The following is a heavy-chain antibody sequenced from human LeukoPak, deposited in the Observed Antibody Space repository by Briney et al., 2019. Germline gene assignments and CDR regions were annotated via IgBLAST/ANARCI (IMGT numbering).Heavy chain of an antibody. CDR3: PRALQLSPKGSIAARKNRIDP. CDR2: VNPNSGNT. D-gene: IGHD6-6*01. J-gene: IGHJ5*02. V-gene: IGHV1-8*01. CDR1: GYTFTSYD. Sequence: GASVKVSCKASGYTFTSYDIKWVPQATGQGLEWMGWVNPNSGNTGYAQKFQGRVTMTRNTSRSTAYMELSSLRSGDTAVYYWPRALQLSPKGSIAARKNRIDPWGQATLVTLSS.